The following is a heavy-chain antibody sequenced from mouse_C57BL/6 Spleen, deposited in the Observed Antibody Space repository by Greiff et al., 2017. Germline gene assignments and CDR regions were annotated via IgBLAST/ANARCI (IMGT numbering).Heavy chain of an antibody. D-gene: IGHD3-1*01. J-gene: IGHJ3*01. CDR1: GYTFTSYW. V-gene: IGHV1-52*01. CDR3: ARGRDSAWFAY. CDR2: IYPSDSET. Sequence: VQLQQPGAELVRPGSSVKLSCKASGYTFTSYWMPWVKQRPIQGLEWIGNIYPSDSETHYNQKFKDKATLTVDKSSSTAYMQLSSLTSEDSAVYYCARGRDSAWFAYWGQGTLVTVSA.